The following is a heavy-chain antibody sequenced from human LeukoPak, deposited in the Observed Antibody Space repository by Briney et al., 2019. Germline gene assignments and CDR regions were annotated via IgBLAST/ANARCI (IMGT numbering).Heavy chain of an antibody. CDR1: GFTFTNYA. D-gene: IGHD3/OR15-3a*01. CDR3: ARGIWTATSAQYYLDY. J-gene: IGHJ4*02. CDR2: INAGKGKT. V-gene: IGHV1-3*01. Sequence: ASVKVSCKASGFTFTNYAIQWVRQAPGQRLEWMGCINAGKGKTKYSQKFQGRVTITRDTSANTAYMELSSLRSEDTAVYYCARGIWTATSAQYYLDYWGQGTLVTVSS.